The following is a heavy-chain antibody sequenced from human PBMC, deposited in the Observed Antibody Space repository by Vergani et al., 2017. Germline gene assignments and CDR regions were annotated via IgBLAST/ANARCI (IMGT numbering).Heavy chain of an antibody. V-gene: IGHV1-8*01. Sequence: QVQLVQSGAELKRPGAPVKVSCKASGYTFTSYDINWVRQATGQGLKWMGWMNPNSGSTGYAQKFQGRVTMTRHTSISTAYMALISLRSGDTAVYYCARGRYKDRKYYFDYWGQGTLVTVSS. CDR1: GYTFTSYD. J-gene: IGHJ4*02. CDR3: ARGRYKDRKYYFDY. D-gene: IGHD5-18*01. CDR2: MNPNSGST.